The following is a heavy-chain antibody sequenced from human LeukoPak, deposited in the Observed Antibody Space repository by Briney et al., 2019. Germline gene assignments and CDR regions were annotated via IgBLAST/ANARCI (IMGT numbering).Heavy chain of an antibody. J-gene: IGHJ6*02. Sequence: GGSLRLSCAASGFTFSSYAMSWVRQAPGKGLEWVSAISGSGGSTYYADSVKGRFTICRDNSKNTLYLQMNSLRAEDTAVYYCAKAREWLYNYYYYGMDVWGQGTTVTVSS. V-gene: IGHV3-23*01. CDR3: AKAREWLYNYYYYGMDV. CDR2: ISGSGGST. D-gene: IGHD3-3*01. CDR1: GFTFSSYA.